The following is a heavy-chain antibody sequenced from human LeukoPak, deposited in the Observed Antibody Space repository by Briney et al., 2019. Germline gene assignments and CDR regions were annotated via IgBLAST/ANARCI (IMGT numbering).Heavy chain of an antibody. V-gene: IGHV1-2*02. Sequence: GASVKVSCKASGYTFTSYAMNWVRQAPGQGLEWMGWINPNSGGTNYAQKFQGRVTMTRDTSISTAYMELSRLRSDDTAVYYCARDEDSSGWLNWGQGTLVTVSS. CDR2: INPNSGGT. CDR3: ARDEDSSGWLN. J-gene: IGHJ4*02. CDR1: GYTFTSYA. D-gene: IGHD6-19*01.